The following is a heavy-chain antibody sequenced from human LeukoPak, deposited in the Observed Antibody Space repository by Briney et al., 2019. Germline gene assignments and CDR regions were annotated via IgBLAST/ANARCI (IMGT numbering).Heavy chain of an antibody. J-gene: IGHJ4*02. CDR3: ARVASRTYGDYFDY. D-gene: IGHD4-17*01. CDR1: GFTFDDYG. CDR2: INWNGGST. Sequence: GGSLRLACAASGFTFDDYGMSWVRQAPGKGLEWVSGINWNGGSTGYADSVKGRFTISRDNAKNSLYLQMNSLRAEDTAFYYCARVASRTYGDYFDYWGQGTLVTVSS. V-gene: IGHV3-20*04.